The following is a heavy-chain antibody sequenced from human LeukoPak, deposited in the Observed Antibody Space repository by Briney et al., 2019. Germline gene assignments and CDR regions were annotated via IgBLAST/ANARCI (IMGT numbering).Heavy chain of an antibody. V-gene: IGHV4-38-2*01. J-gene: IGHJ6*03. CDR3: ARQYDSYFYYYLDL. D-gene: IGHD2-2*01. CDR2: LYHPDST. CDR1: GYPINNAYY. Sequence: SETPSLTCGVSGYPINNAYYWVWIRQPPGKGLEWIGSLYHPDSTYYNPSLKSRVTMSVDTSRNQFSLRLSFVTAADTAVSYCARQYDSYFYYYLDLWGTGTTVTVSS.